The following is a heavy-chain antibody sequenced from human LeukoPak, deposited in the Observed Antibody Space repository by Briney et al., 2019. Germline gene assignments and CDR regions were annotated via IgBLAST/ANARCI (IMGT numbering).Heavy chain of an antibody. CDR3: AKVGDGYMLIDY. D-gene: IGHD5-24*01. CDR1: GFTFSSYG. CDR2: ISYDGSNK. Sequence: PGGSLRLSCAASGFTFSSYGMHWVRQAPGKGLEWVAVISYDGSNKYYADSVKGRFTISSDNSKNTLYLQMNSLRAEDTAVYYCAKVGDGYMLIDYWGQGTLVTVSS. J-gene: IGHJ4*02. V-gene: IGHV3-30*18.